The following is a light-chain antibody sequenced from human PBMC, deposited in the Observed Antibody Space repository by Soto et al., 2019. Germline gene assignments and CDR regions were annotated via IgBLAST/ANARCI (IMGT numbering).Light chain of an antibody. Sequence: QLTQSPSSLSASIGDRVTITCRATQTINRYLAWYQQKPGAAPKLLIYAATSLQSGVPSRFSGGASGTEFTLTISSLQSDDFATYYCQQLNSYPPEFGQGTKVEIK. CDR2: AAT. V-gene: IGKV1-9*01. CDR1: QTINRY. CDR3: QQLNSYPPE. J-gene: IGKJ1*01.